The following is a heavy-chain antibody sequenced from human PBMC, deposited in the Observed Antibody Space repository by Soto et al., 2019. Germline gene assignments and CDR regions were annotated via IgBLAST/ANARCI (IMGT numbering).Heavy chain of an antibody. Sequence: SETLSLTCTVSGGSISSGDYYWSWIRQPPGKGLEWIGYIYYSGSTYYNPSLKSRVTISVDTSKNQFSLKLSSVTAADTAVYYCARDPPGNGMDVWGQGTTVTVSS. J-gene: IGHJ6*02. CDR2: IYYSGST. CDR3: ARDPPGNGMDV. V-gene: IGHV4-30-4*01. CDR1: GGSISSGDYY.